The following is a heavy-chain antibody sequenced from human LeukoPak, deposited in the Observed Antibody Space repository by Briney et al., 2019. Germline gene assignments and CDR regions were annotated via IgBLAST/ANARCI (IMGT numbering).Heavy chain of an antibody. CDR1: GFTFSSYD. V-gene: IGHV3-13*01. D-gene: IGHD6-13*01. J-gene: IGHJ4*02. Sequence: GGSLRLSCAASGFTFSSYDMHWVRQATGKGLEWVSAIGTAGDTYYPGSVKGRFTISRENAKNSLCLQMNSLRAEDTAVYYCARALWGRQQLDGCYFDYWGQGTLVTVSS. CDR3: ARALWGRQQLDGCYFDY. CDR2: IGTAGDT.